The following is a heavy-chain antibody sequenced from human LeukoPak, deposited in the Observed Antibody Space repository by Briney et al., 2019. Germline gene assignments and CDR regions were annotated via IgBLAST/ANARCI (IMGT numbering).Heavy chain of an antibody. CDR3: ARVRSGYSSSFIGFDP. V-gene: IGHV1-2*02. CDR2: INPNSGGT. CDR1: GYTFTGYY. Sequence: ASVKVSCKASGYTFTGYYMHWVRQAPGQGLEWMGWINPNSGGTNYAQKFQGRVTMTRDTSISTAHMELSRLRSDDTAVYYCARVRSGYSSSFIGFDPWGQGTLVTVSS. D-gene: IGHD6-13*01. J-gene: IGHJ5*02.